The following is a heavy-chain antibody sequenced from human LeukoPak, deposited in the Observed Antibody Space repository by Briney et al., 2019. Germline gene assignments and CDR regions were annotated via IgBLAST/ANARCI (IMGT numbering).Heavy chain of an antibody. CDR1: GGTFSNYA. D-gene: IGHD5-24*01. Sequence: GSSVKVSCTASGGTFSNYAISWVRQAPGQGLEWMGGVIPMFGTPNYAQEFQGRVTISADEFTNTAYMELSNLRSDDTAIYYCARARGVYNRGYYFDYWGQGTLVTVSS. J-gene: IGHJ4*02. CDR3: ARARGVYNRGYYFDY. CDR2: VIPMFGTP. V-gene: IGHV1-69*01.